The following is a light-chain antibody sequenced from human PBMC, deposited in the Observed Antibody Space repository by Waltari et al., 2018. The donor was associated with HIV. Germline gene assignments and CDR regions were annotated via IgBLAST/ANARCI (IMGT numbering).Light chain of an antibody. CDR3: SSYTTTRTLV. Sequence: QSALTQPASVSGSPGQSITISFPGTISDVDSYNYVSWYQQHPDKAPKLMSYEVSNLPSGVSNRCSGSKSGNTASLTISGLQAEDEADYYCSSYTTTRTLVFGGGTKLTVL. J-gene: IGLJ2*01. CDR1: ISDVDSYNY. V-gene: IGLV2-14*01. CDR2: EVS.